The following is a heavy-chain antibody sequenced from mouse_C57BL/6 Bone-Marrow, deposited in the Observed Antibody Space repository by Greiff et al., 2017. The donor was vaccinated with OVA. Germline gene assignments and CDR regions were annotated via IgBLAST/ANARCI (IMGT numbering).Heavy chain of an antibody. V-gene: IGHV1-52*01. Sequence: QVQLQQPGAELVRPGSSVKLSCKASGYTFTSYWMHWVKQRPIQGLEWIGNIDPSDSETHYNQKFKDKATLTVDKSSSTAYMQLSSLTSEDSAVYYCARGIYYYGSSYPPWYFDVWGTGTTVTVSS. D-gene: IGHD1-1*01. J-gene: IGHJ1*03. CDR2: IDPSDSET. CDR1: GYTFTSYW. CDR3: ARGIYYYGSSYPPWYFDV.